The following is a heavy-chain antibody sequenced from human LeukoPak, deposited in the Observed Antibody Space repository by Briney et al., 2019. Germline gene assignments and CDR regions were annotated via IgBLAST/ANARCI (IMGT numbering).Heavy chain of an antibody. V-gene: IGHV1-18*01. CDR2: ISAYNGNT. D-gene: IGHD3-3*01. CDR3: ARDANPSRYYDFWSGVGIHYFDY. Sequence: ASVKVSCKASGYTFTSYGISWVQQAPGQGLEWMGWISAYNGNTNYAQKLQGRVTMTTDTSTSTAYMELRSLRSDDTAVYYCARDANPSRYYDFWSGVGIHYFDYWGQGTLVTVSS. CDR1: GYTFTSYG. J-gene: IGHJ4*02.